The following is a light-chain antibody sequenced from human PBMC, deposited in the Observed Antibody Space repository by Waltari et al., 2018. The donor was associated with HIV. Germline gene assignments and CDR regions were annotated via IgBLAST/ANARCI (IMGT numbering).Light chain of an antibody. V-gene: IGKV3D-15*01. CDR2: DAS. CDR1: QNITNK. CDR3: QQYKNWPET. J-gene: IGKJ1*01. Sequence: EVVLTQAPSTLSVSLGAGASLSCRASQNITNKLGWYQQKPGQAPRLLIYDASRRATAIPDRFSGSGSGTEFNLTISRLLFEDVAVYVCQQYKNWPETFGQGTQVEIK.